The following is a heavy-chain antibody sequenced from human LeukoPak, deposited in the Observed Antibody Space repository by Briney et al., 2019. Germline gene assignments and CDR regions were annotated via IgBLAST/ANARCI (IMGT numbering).Heavy chain of an antibody. V-gene: IGHV3-53*01. Sequence: GGSLRLSCTVSGFTVSANSMSWVRQAPGKGLEWVSFIYSGTTHYSDSVKGRFTISRDNSKNTLYLQMNSLRAEDTAVYYCARTTMVRGTYYMDVWGKGTTVTVSS. D-gene: IGHD3-10*01. J-gene: IGHJ6*03. CDR1: GFTVSANS. CDR2: IYSGTT. CDR3: ARTTMVRGTYYMDV.